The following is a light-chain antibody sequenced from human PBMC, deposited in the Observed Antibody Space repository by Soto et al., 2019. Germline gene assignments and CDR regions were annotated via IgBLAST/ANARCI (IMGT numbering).Light chain of an antibody. CDR2: DAS. J-gene: IGKJ2*01. V-gene: IGKV3-11*01. CDR1: QSVNNY. CDR3: QQYSGSPPT. Sequence: EIVLTQSPATLSLSPGERATLSCRASQSVNNYLAWYQQRPGQAPRLLIYDASNRASGIPDRFSGSGSETESTLTINRLEPEDSAVYFCQQYSGSPPTFGLGTKLEI.